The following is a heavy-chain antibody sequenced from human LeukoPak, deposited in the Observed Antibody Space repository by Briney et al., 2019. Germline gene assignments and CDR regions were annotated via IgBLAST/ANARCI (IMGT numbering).Heavy chain of an antibody. CDR2: IYYSGST. CDR3: ARGPQYCSDGSCCAYAFDI. J-gene: IGHJ3*02. D-gene: IGHD2-15*01. Sequence: SETLSLPRGVSRGSLTPPYARWVRQPPGKGLELIGYIYYSGSTNYNPSLKSPVTISVDTSKNQFSLKLSSVTAADTAVYYCARGPQYCSDGSCCAYAFDIWGQGTMVTVSS. V-gene: IGHV4-59*11. CDR1: RGSLTPPY.